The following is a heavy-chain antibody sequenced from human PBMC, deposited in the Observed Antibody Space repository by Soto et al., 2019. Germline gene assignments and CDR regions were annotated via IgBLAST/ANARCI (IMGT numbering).Heavy chain of an antibody. D-gene: IGHD6-19*01. Sequence: EMQLVESGGGLVQPGGSLRLSCAASGFTFSSYSMNWVRQAAGKGLDRVSYISSSSRTIYYADSVKGRFTISRDNAKNSLYLQMNSLRDEDTALYYCARRNMAVAIPGGFDPWGQGTLVTVSS. CDR1: GFTFSSYS. J-gene: IGHJ5*02. CDR3: ARRNMAVAIPGGFDP. CDR2: ISSSSRTI. V-gene: IGHV3-48*02.